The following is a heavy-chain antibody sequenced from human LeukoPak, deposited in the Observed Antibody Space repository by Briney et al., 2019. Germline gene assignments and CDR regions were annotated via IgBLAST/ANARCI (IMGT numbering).Heavy chain of an antibody. CDR2: IRWDRGTV. CDR3: ARGIDSSGTYSGWGFHLRY. D-gene: IGHD1-26*01. Sequence: PGRSLRLSCAASGFTFDDYAMHWVRQAPGKGLEWVSGIRWDRGTVGYAGSVKGRFTISRDNAKSSVYLQINSLRAEDTALYYCARGIDSSGTYSGWGFHLRYWGQGTLVTVSS. CDR1: GFTFDDYA. V-gene: IGHV3-9*01. J-gene: IGHJ4*02.